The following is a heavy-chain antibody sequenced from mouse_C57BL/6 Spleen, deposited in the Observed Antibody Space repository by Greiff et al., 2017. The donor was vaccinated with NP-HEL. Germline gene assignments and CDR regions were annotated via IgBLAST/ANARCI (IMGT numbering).Heavy chain of an antibody. CDR1: GFTFSSYG. D-gene: IGHD1-1*01. Sequence: EVMLVESGGDLVKPGGSLKLSCAASGFTFSSYGMSWVRQTPDKRLEWVATISSGGSYPYYPDSVKGRFTISRDNAKNTLYLQMSSLKSEDTAMYYCARQRAYYGSSYAMDYWGQGTSVTVSS. CDR2: ISSGGSYP. CDR3: ARQRAYYGSSYAMDY. J-gene: IGHJ4*01. V-gene: IGHV5-6*01.